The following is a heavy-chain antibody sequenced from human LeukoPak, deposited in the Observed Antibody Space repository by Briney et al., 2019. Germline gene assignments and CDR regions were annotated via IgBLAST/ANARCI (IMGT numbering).Heavy chain of an antibody. Sequence: GGALRLSCVASGVTFSSNYMSWGRQGPGKGVEWVSVISIGGSTYYAATVKGRFTTSRDHSKNTLYLQINSLRAEDTAVYYCTTEGYYYDSSGYFAYWGQGTLVTVSS. CDR1: GVTFSSNY. CDR2: ISIGGST. D-gene: IGHD3-22*01. J-gene: IGHJ4*02. CDR3: TTEGYYYDSSGYFAY. V-gene: IGHV3-53*01.